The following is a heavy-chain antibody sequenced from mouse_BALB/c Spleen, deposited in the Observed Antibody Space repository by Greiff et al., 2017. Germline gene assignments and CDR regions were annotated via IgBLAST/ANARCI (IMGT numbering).Heavy chain of an antibody. D-gene: IGHD1-1*01. V-gene: IGHV5-4*02. CDR3: ARDQEYYTRGGWYFDV. CDR1: GFTFSDYY. CDR2: ISDGGSYT. Sequence: EVQLVESGGGLVQPGGSLKLSCAASGFTFSDYYMYWVRQTPEKRLEWVANISDGGSYTYYPDSVKGRFTISRDNAKNNLYLQMSSLKSEDTAMYYCARDQEYYTRGGWYFDVWGAGTTVTVSS. J-gene: IGHJ1*01.